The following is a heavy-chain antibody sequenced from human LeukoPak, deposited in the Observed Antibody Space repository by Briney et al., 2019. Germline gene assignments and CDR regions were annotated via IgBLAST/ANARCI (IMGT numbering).Heavy chain of an antibody. D-gene: IGHD3-22*01. Sequence: SETLSLTCTVSGGSISSYYWSWIRQPPGKGLEWIGYIYYSGSTNYNPSLKGRVTISVDTSKNQFSPKLSSVTAADTAVYYCARQGVDDSSGYYYWGQGTLVTVSS. CDR2: IYYSGST. J-gene: IGHJ4*02. V-gene: IGHV4-59*08. CDR3: ARQGVDDSSGYYY. CDR1: GGSISSYY.